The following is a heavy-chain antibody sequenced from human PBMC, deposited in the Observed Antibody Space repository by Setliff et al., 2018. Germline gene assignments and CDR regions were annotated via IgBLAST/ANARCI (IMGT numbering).Heavy chain of an antibody. CDR1: GGSISPYY. CDR2: IFYSGSA. J-gene: IGHJ1*01. D-gene: IGHD3-22*01. CDR3: ARQDRFYDRSVFVEYFQH. Sequence: SETLSLTCSVSGGSISPYYWIWIRQSPGKGLEWIGYIFYSGSARYNPSLESRVTMSVDTSKNQISLKLTSVTAADTAVYYCARQDRFYDRSVFVEYFQHWGQGALVTAPQ. V-gene: IGHV4-59*08.